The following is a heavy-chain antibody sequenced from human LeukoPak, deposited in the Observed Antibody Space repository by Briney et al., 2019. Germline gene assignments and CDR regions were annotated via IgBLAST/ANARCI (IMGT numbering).Heavy chain of an antibody. CDR3: ARGPLLRYFDWLRLNDGMDV. J-gene: IGHJ6*02. D-gene: IGHD3-9*01. V-gene: IGHV4-30-2*01. CDR1: GGSISSGGYS. Sequence: IPSQTLSLTCAVSGGSISSGGYSWSWIRQPPGKGLEWIGYIYHSGSTYYNPSLKSRVTISVDRSKNQFSLKLSSVTAADTAVYYCARGPLLRYFDWLRLNDGMDVWGQGTTVTVSS. CDR2: IYHSGST.